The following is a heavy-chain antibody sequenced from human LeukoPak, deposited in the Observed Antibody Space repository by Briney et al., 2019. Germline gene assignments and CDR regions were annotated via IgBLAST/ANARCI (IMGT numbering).Heavy chain of an antibody. D-gene: IGHD4-17*01. CDR3: AKVGGQSRGPWEVTRAEARY. Sequence: PGRSLRLSCAASGFTFSSYAMSWVRQAPGKGLEWVSAISGSGGSTYYADSVKGRFTISRDNSKNTLYLQMNSLRAEDTAVYYCAKVGGQSRGPWEVTRAEARYWGQGTLVTVSS. V-gene: IGHV3-23*01. CDR1: GFTFSSYA. CDR2: ISGSGGST. J-gene: IGHJ4*02.